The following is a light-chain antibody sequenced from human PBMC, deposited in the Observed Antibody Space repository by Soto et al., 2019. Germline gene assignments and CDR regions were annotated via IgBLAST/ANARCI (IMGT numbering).Light chain of an antibody. CDR2: AAS. CDR1: QGVSAY. V-gene: IGKV1-39*01. CDR3: QQSYRTPHT. Sequence: DIQMTQSPSSLSASVGDIVTITCRASQGVSAYLLWYQQRQGRAPKLLIYAASNLLSGVPSRFSGRGAGTNFTLSISSLQPAGFATYYCQQSYRTPHTFGQGTKLETK. J-gene: IGKJ2*01.